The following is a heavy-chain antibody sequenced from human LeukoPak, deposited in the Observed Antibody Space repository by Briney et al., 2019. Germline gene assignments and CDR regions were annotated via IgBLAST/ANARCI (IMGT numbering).Heavy chain of an antibody. CDR3: ARWSCDH. V-gene: IGHV3-33*01. CDR1: GFTFSSYG. Sequence: PGGSLRLSCAASGFTFSSYGMHWVRQAPGRGLGWVAVIWYDGSEKYYADSVKGRFTISRDNSKNTLFLQMSSLTAEDTAVYYCARWSCDHWGQGTLVTVSS. J-gene: IGHJ5*02. CDR2: IWYDGSEK.